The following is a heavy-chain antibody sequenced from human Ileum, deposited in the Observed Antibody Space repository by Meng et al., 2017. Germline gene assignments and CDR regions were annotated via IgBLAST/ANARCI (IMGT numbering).Heavy chain of an antibody. CDR3: ARGRSSGWYDWFDP. D-gene: IGHD6-19*01. Sequence: GESLKISCAASGFTFSSYGMHWVRQAPGKGLEWVAVIWYDGSNKYYADSVKGRFTISRDNSKNTLYLQMNSLRAEDTAVYYCARGRSSGWYDWFDPWGQGTLVTVSS. V-gene: IGHV3-33*01. CDR1: GFTFSSYG. CDR2: IWYDGSNK. J-gene: IGHJ5*02.